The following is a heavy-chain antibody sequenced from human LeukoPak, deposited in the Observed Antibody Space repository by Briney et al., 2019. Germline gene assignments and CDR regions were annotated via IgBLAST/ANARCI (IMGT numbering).Heavy chain of an antibody. D-gene: IGHD1-26*01. CDR2: ISVTSSYI. J-gene: IGHJ3*02. CDR3: ARGLVGGTQDAFDI. V-gene: IGHV3-21*01. Sequence: GGSLRLSCAASGFTFSDYAMNWVRQAPGKGLEWVSSISVTSSYIYYAVSVKGRFTISRDNAKNSFYPQMNSLRAEDTAVYYCARGLVGGTQDAFDIWGQGTMVTVSS. CDR1: GFTFSDYA.